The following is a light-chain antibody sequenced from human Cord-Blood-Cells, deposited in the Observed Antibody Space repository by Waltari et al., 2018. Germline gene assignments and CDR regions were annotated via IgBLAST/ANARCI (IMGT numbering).Light chain of an antibody. Sequence: EIVLTQSPGTLPLSPGERATLSCRARQCVSRSYLAWYQQKPGQAPRLLIYGASSRATGIPDMVSSSVSGTDFTLTISRLEPEDFAVYYCQQYGSSPPTWTFGQGTKVEIK. CDR2: GAS. J-gene: IGKJ1*01. CDR1: QCVSRSY. V-gene: IGKV3-20*01. CDR3: QQYGSSPPTWT.